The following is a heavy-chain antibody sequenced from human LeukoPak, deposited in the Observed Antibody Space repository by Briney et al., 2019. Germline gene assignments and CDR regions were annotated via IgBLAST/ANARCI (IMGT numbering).Heavy chain of an antibody. J-gene: IGHJ3*02. CDR1: GFTFSSYA. Sequence: GGSLRLSCAASGFTFSSYAMSWVRQAPGKGLEWVSGISGSGGNTYYADSVMGRFTISRDNSKNTLYLQMSSLRAEDTAVYYCATNRGWASGDAFDIWGQGTMVTVSS. CDR3: ATNRGWASGDAFDI. V-gene: IGHV3-23*01. D-gene: IGHD1-1*01. CDR2: ISGSGGNT.